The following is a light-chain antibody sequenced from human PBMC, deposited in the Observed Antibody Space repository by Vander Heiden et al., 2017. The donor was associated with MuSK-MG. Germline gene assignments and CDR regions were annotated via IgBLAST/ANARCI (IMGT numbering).Light chain of an antibody. CDR3: AAWDDSLNGWV. Sequence: QSVLTQPPSASGTPGQRVTISCSGSRSNLGSNTVNWYQQLPGTAPKLLIYNNNQRPSGVPDRFSGSKSGTSASLAISGLQSEDEAEYYCAAWDDSLNGWVFGGGTKLTVL. J-gene: IGLJ3*02. CDR1: RSNLGSNT. V-gene: IGLV1-44*01. CDR2: NNN.